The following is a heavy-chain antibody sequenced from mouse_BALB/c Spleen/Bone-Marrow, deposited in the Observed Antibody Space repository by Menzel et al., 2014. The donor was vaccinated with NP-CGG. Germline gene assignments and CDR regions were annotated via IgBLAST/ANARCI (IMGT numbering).Heavy chain of an antibody. J-gene: IGHJ3*01. CDR3: ARLHYYGYGAY. CDR2: INPDSSTI. CDR1: GFDFSSYW. V-gene: IGHV4-1*02. D-gene: IGHD1-2*01. Sequence: EVQRVESGGGLVQPGVSLKLSCAASGFDFSSYWMTWVRQAPGKGLEWIGEINPDSSTINYTPTLKDKFIIARDNAKNTLYLQMSKVRSEDTARYYCARLHYYGYGAYWGQGTLVTVSA.